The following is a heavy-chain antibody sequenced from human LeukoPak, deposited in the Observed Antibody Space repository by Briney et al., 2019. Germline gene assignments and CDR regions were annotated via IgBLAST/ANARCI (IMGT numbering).Heavy chain of an antibody. D-gene: IGHD3-10*01. CDR3: ASRSGGDY. J-gene: IGHJ4*02. CDR2: FYYPGST. CDR1: GASISSNNYY. Sequence: PSETLSLTCTVSGASISSNNYYWAWIRQPPGTGLEWIGSFYYPGSTYYNPSLKSRVTISIDASRNQFSLNLSSVTAADTAVYYCASRSGGDYWGQGTLVTVSS. V-gene: IGHV4-39*01.